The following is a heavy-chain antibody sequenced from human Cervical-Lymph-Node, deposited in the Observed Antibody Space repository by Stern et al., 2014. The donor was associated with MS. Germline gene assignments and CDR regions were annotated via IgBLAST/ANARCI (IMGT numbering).Heavy chain of an antibody. Sequence: EVQLVQSGGGLVKPGGSLRLSCAASVFTFSSYSMNWVRQAPGKGLEWVASISSGGSYIYYADSLKGRFTISRDNAKNSLYLQMNSLRAEDTAVYYCARGRGGNYRYYFDYWGQGTLVTVSS. CDR2: ISSGGSYI. J-gene: IGHJ4*02. V-gene: IGHV3-21*01. D-gene: IGHD4-23*01. CDR1: VFTFSSYS. CDR3: ARGRGGNYRYYFDY.